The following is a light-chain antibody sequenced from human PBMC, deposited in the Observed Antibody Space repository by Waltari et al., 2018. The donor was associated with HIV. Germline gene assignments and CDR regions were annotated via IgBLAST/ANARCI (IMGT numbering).Light chain of an antibody. Sequence: ESVLTQSPATLSLSPGERATLSCRASQSVTSLLAWYQQKPGPVPRLLSYDASYRSTGIPARFSGSGAGTDFTLSISSLEPDDFAVYYCQRRSSWPLTLGGGTKVDIK. V-gene: IGKV3-11*01. CDR3: QRRSSWPLT. J-gene: IGKJ4*02. CDR1: QSVTSL. CDR2: DAS.